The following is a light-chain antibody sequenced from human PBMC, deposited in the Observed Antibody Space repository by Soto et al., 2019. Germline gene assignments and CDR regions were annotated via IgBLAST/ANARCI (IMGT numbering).Light chain of an antibody. CDR3: QQTYRTPYT. CDR1: QSISTY. J-gene: IGKJ2*01. V-gene: IGKV1-39*01. CDR2: AAT. Sequence: DIQMTQSPSSLSASVGDRVTITCRASQSISTYLNWYQQKPGRAPKLLIFAATSLQSGVPSRFSSSGSGTDFTLTISSLQPEDFATYYCQQTYRTPYTFGQGTKLEIK.